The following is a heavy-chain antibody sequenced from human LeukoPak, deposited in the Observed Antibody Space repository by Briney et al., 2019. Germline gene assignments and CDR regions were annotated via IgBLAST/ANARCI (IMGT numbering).Heavy chain of an antibody. CDR2: ISSSSSYI. CDR3: ARDRQWLVHSAFDI. Sequence: PGGSLRLSCVASGFTFSSYSMNWVRQAPGKGLEWVSSISSSSSYIYYADSVKGRFTISRDNAKNSLYLQMNSLRAEDTAVYYCARDRQWLVHSAFDIWGQGTMVTVSS. CDR1: GFTFSSYS. J-gene: IGHJ3*02. D-gene: IGHD6-19*01. V-gene: IGHV3-21*01.